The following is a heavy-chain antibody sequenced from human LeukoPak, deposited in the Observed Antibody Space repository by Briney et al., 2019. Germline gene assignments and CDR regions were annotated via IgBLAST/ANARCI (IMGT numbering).Heavy chain of an antibody. CDR2: INPSGGST. CDR3: ARGGFWKVVVPAAGDY. CDR1: GYTFTSYY. J-gene: IGHJ4*02. V-gene: IGHV1-46*03. D-gene: IGHD2-2*01. Sequence: ASVKVSCKASGYTFTSYYMHWVRQAPGQGLEWMGIINPSGGSTSYAQKFQGRVTMTRDASTSTVYMELSSLRSEDTAVYYCARGGFWKVVVPAAGDYWGQGTLVTVSS.